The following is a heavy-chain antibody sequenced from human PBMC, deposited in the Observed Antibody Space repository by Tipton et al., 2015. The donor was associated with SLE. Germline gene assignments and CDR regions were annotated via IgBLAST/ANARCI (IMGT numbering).Heavy chain of an antibody. Sequence: LRLSCTASGFTFGDYAMSWVRQAPGKGLEWIGEIIHSGSTNYNPSLKSRVTISVDTSKNQFSLKLSSVTAADTAVYYCARDPGYNWNDGYYYGMDVWGQGTTVTVSS. CDR2: IIHSGST. J-gene: IGHJ6*02. V-gene: IGHV4-34*12. D-gene: IGHD1-20*01. CDR3: ARDPGYNWNDGYYYGMDV. CDR1: GFTFGDYA.